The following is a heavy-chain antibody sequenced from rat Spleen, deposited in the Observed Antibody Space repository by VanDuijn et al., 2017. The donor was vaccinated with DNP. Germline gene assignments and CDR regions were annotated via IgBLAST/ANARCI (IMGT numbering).Heavy chain of an antibody. CDR3: ARSGNYGTYYTMDA. V-gene: IGHV2-19*01. D-gene: IGHD1-11*01. CDR2: MRTKGIT. J-gene: IGHJ4*01. CDR1: GFSLTECS. Sequence: QVQLKESGPGLVQPSQTLSLTCTVSGFSLTECSVHWVRQPPGKGLEWMGRMRTKGITDYNAALKSRLSISRDTSKSQVFLKMNSLQTEDTAMYFCARSGNYGTYYTMDAWGQGTSVTGSS.